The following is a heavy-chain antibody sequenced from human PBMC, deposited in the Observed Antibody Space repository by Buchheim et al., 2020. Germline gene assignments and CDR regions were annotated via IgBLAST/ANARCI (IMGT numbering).Heavy chain of an antibody. V-gene: IGHV3-30*18. CDR2: ISYNGNNQ. CDR3: AKGIGSYMNLLYYYYIDV. J-gene: IGHJ6*03. Sequence: QVQLAESGGGVVQPGRSLRLSCAASGFTFSSYGMHWVRQAPGKGLEWVGVISYNGNNQYYADSVKGRFTISRDNSNNTLYLQLNSLRAEDTAVYHCAKGIGSYMNLLYYYYIDVWGKGTT. CDR1: GFTFSSYG. D-gene: IGHD1-26*01.